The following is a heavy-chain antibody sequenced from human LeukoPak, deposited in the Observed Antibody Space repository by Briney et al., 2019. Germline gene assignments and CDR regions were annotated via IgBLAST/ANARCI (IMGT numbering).Heavy chain of an antibody. CDR2: INPNSGGT. Sequence: GASVKVSCKASGYTFTGYYMHWVRQAPGQGLEWMGWINPNSGGTNYAQMLQARVTMTRDTSISTAYMELSSLRSDDTAVYYCARAMGGDNSGYRPFDYRGQGTLVTVSS. D-gene: IGHD3-22*01. V-gene: IGHV1-2*02. CDR1: GYTFTGYY. J-gene: IGHJ4*02. CDR3: ARAMGGDNSGYRPFDY.